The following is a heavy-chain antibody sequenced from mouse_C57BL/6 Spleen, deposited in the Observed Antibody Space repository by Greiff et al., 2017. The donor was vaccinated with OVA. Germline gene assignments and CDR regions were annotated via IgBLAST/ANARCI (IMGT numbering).Heavy chain of an antibody. D-gene: IGHD2-4*01. CDR2: IDPEDGET. J-gene: IGHJ4*01. CDR3: ARSDDYDRVYYAMDY. V-gene: IGHV14-2*01. CDR1: GFNIQDYY. Sequence: VQLKESGAELVKPGASVKLSCTASGFNIQDYYLHWVKQRTEQGLEWIGRIDPEDGETKYAPKFQGKATITADTSSNTAYLQLSSLTSEDTAVYYCARSDDYDRVYYAMDYWGQGTSVTVSS.